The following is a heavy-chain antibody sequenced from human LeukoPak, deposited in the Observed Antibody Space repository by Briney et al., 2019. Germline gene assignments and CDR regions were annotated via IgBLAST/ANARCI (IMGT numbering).Heavy chain of an antibody. CDR1: GYTFTGYY. CDR2: INPNSGGT. J-gene: IGHJ4*02. CDR3: ARGGEGYPHPTYYFDY. Sequence: ASVNVSCKTSGYTFTGYYMHWVRQAPGQGLEWMGWINPNSGGTNYAQKFQGRVTMTRDTSINTAYMELSGLRSDDTAVYYCARGGEGYPHPTYYFDYWGQGTLVTVSS. D-gene: IGHD2-15*01. V-gene: IGHV1-2*02.